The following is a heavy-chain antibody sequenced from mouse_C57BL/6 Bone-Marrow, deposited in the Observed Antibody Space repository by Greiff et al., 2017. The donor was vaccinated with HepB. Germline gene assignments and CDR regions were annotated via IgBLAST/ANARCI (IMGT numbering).Heavy chain of an antibody. D-gene: IGHD2-10*02. CDR2: IWRGGST. CDR3: AKGGYDCYAMDY. Sequence: VQLVESGPGLVQPSQSLSITCTVSGFSLTSYGVHWVRQSPGKGLEWLGVIWRGGSTDYNAAFMSRLSITKDNSKSQVFFKMNSLQADDTAIYYCAKGGYDCYAMDYWGQGTSVTVSS. J-gene: IGHJ4*01. CDR1: GFSLTSYG. V-gene: IGHV2-5*01.